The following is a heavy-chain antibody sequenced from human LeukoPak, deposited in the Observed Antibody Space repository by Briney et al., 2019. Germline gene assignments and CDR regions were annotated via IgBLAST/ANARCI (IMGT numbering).Heavy chain of an antibody. D-gene: IGHD6-19*01. CDR1: GGSISISSYY. Sequence: SETLSLTCTVSGGSISISSYYWGWIRQPPGKGLEWIGSIYYSGSTYYNPSLKSRVTISVDTSKNQFSLKLSSVTAADTAVYYRARQIRTYSSGWYNWSDPWGQGTLVTVSS. CDR2: IYYSGST. CDR3: ARQIRTYSSGWYNWSDP. J-gene: IGHJ5*02. V-gene: IGHV4-39*01.